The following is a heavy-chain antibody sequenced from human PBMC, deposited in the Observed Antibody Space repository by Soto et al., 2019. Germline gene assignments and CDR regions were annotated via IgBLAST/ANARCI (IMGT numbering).Heavy chain of an antibody. CDR2: MYPDDSDI. CDR3: ATAYVYDFENSNYYRDAFDI. V-gene: IGHV5-51*01. D-gene: IGHD3-22*01. CDR1: GYSFSFYW. J-gene: IGHJ3*02. Sequence: GESLKISCKASGYSFSFYWIGWVRQMPGKGLEWMAIMYPDDSDIRYSPSFEAHVTISADKSTSTAFLQWSSLKASDTAMYYCATAYVYDFENSNYYRDAFDIWGQGTLVTV.